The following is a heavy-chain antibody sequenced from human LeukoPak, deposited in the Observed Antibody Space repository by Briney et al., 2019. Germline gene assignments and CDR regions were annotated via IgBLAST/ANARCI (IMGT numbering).Heavy chain of an antibody. CDR1: GYTFTSYG. Sequence: ASVKVSCKASGYTFTSYGISWVRQAPGQGLEWMGWISAYNGNTNYAQKFQGRVTMTRDTSISTAYMELSSLRSEDTAVYFCARSNYGRKRWFDPWGQGTLVIVSS. D-gene: IGHD4-23*01. CDR2: ISAYNGNT. CDR3: ARSNYGRKRWFDP. J-gene: IGHJ5*02. V-gene: IGHV1-18*01.